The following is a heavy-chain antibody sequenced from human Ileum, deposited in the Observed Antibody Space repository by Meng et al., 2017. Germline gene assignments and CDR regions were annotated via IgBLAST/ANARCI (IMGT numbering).Heavy chain of an antibody. CDR1: GFTFSDYA. D-gene: IGHD4-17*01. V-gene: IGHV3-23*01. J-gene: IGHJ4*02. Sequence: GEFLKISCAASGFTFSDYALNWVRQAPGKGLEWVSTISGNSEYIHSADSVKGRFTISRDNSNKTLYLQMDYLRAEDTAVYYCAKQPSYGDATDRLDYWGQGTLVTVSS. CDR3: AKQPSYGDATDRLDY. CDR2: ISGNSEYI.